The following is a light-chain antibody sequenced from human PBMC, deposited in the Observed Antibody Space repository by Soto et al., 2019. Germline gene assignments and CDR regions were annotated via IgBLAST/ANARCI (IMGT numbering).Light chain of an antibody. Sequence: DIVMTQSPLSLPVTPGEPASISCRSSQSLLQSNGHNDLDWYLQKPGQSTQLRLYLGSNRASGVHDRFSGSGSGTGFILKISRVEDEDVGVYYCMEALQNSGHSVGRGTKLEIK. CDR3: MEALQNSGHS. CDR1: QSLLQSNGHND. V-gene: IGKV2-28*01. J-gene: IGKJ2*03. CDR2: LGS.